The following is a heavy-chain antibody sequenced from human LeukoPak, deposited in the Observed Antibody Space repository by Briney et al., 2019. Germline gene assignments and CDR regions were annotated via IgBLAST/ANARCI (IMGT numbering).Heavy chain of an antibody. J-gene: IGHJ5*02. CDR3: ARVDDILTGYGFDP. CDR2: ISAYNGNT. V-gene: IGHV1-18*01. D-gene: IGHD3-9*01. Sequence: ASVKVSCKASGYTFTSYGISWVRQAPGQGLEWRGWISAYNGNTNYAQKLQGRVTMTTDTSTSTAYMELRSLRSDDTAVYYCARVDDILTGYGFDPWGQGTLVTVSS. CDR1: GYTFTSYG.